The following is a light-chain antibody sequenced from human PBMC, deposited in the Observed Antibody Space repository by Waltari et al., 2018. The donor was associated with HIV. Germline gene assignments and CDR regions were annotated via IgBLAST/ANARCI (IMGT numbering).Light chain of an antibody. CDR1: QSVLSNSNHKNY. J-gene: IGKJ4*01. Sequence: DIVMTQSPDPLAVPLGERATINCKSSQSVLSNSNHKNYIAWYQQKSGQSPKLLIYWASTRESGVPDRFSGSGSGTDFSLSISSLQAEDVAVYYCQQYYSTPLTFGGGTKVEIK. V-gene: IGKV4-1*01. CDR2: WAS. CDR3: QQYYSTPLT.